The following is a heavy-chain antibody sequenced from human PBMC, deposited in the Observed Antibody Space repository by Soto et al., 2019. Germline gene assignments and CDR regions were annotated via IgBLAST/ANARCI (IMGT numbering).Heavy chain of an antibody. D-gene: IGHD3-22*01. CDR1: GGTFSSYA. V-gene: IGHV1-69*13. CDR2: IIPIFGTA. CDR3: ATSSEYYYYGMDV. J-gene: IGHJ6*02. Sequence: SVKVSCKASGGTFSSYAISWVRQAPGQGLEWMGGIIPIFGTANYAQKFQGRVTITADESTSTAYMELSSLRSDDTAVYYCATSSEYYYYGMDVWGQGTTVTVSS.